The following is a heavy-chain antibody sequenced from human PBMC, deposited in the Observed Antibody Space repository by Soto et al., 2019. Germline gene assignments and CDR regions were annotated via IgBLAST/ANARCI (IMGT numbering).Heavy chain of an antibody. CDR2: IYYTGSP. J-gene: IGHJ4*02. V-gene: IGHV4-59*01. Sequence: SETRSPTWTVSNGSISTYYWSWIRQPPGRSLEWIGHIYYTGSPTYNPSLKSRVTISENTSKKTVSLTLISVTAEDTAVYYCARSRSTRQPFDYWGRGTLVTVSS. CDR1: NGSISTYY. D-gene: IGHD5-12*01. CDR3: ARSRSTRQPFDY.